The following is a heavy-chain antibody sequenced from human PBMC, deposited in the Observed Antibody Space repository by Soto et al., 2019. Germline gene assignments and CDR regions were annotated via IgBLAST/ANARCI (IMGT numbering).Heavy chain of an antibody. V-gene: IGHV1-3*01. Sequence: ASVKVSCKASGYTFTSYAMHWVRQAPGQRLEWMGWINAGNGNTKYSQKFQGRVTITRDTSASTAYMELSSLRSEDTAVYYCARASSGYYPYYFDYWGQGTMVTVYS. D-gene: IGHD3-22*01. J-gene: IGHJ4*02. CDR3: ARASSGYYPYYFDY. CDR2: INAGNGNT. CDR1: GYTFTSYA.